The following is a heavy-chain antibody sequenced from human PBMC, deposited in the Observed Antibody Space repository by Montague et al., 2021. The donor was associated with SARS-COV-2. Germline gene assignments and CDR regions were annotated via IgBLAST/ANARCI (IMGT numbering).Heavy chain of an antibody. CDR3: ARDYPRGDILTVYYYYMDV. J-gene: IGHJ6*03. CDR1: GFTFSSYG. V-gene: IGHV3-33*01. CDR2: IWYDGSNK. Sequence: YLRLSYAASGFTFSSYGMHWVRQAPGKGLEWVAVIWYDGSNKYYADSVKGRFTISRDNSKNTLYLQMNSLRAEDTAVYYCARDYPRGDILTVYYYYMDVWGKGTTVTVSS. D-gene: IGHD3-9*01.